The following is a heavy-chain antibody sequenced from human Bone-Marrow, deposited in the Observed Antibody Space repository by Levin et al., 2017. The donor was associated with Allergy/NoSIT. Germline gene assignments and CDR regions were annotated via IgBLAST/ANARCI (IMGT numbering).Heavy chain of an antibody. J-gene: IGHJ4*02. CDR3: ARARDSFGYLPLDY. V-gene: IGHV4-59*01. CDR1: GGSMSRYY. D-gene: IGHD5-18*01. CDR2: IYYTGDA. Sequence: PGGSLRLSCTVSGGSMSRYYWSWIRQSPERGLEWIAYIYYTGDASYNPSLEGRVTISVDTPKNQFSLRLNSVTAADTALYYCARARDSFGYLPLDYWGQGTLVTVSS.